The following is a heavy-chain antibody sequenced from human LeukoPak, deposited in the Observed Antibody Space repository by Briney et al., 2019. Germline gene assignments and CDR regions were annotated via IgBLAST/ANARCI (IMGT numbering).Heavy chain of an antibody. CDR2: IRYDGSNN. J-gene: IGHJ4*02. CDR3: AKAADIVVVSAASFDC. V-gene: IGHV3-30*02. Sequence: GGSLTLSWAASGFTFSSYCMHWVRQAPGKGLEWGAFIRYDGSNNYYADSVNGRFTISRDNSKNALYVQMNSLRAEDTAVYYCAKAADIVVVSAASFDCWGQGTLVTVSS. CDR1: GFTFSSYC. D-gene: IGHD2-2*01.